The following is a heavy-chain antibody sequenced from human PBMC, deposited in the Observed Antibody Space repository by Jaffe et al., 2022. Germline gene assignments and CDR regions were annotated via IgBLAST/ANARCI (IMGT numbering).Heavy chain of an antibody. CDR2: ISYDGSNK. CDR3: AKDFGTHLGYYYYYYMDV. D-gene: IGHD1-1*01. J-gene: IGHJ6*03. Sequence: QVQLVESGGGVVQPGRSLRLSCAASGFTFSSYGMHWVRQAPGKGLEWVAVISYDGSNKYYADSVKGRFTISRDNSKNTLYLQMNSLRAEDTAVYYCAKDFGTHLGYYYYYYMDVWGKGTTVTVSS. V-gene: IGHV3-30*18. CDR1: GFTFSSYG.